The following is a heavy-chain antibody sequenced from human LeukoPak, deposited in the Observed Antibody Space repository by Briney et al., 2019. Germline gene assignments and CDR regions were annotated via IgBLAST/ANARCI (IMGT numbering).Heavy chain of an antibody. Sequence: AGSLRLSCAASGFTFNNFGMHWVRQPPGQGLEWVSFIGYEGVHKYYADSVKGRFTISEDNSKATLYLQMNSLRPEDTAVYYCAKDLHGGYSSDYWGQGTLVTVFS. J-gene: IGHJ4*02. V-gene: IGHV3-30*02. CDR3: AKDLHGGYSSDY. CDR2: IGYEGVHK. CDR1: GFTFNNFG. D-gene: IGHD4-23*01.